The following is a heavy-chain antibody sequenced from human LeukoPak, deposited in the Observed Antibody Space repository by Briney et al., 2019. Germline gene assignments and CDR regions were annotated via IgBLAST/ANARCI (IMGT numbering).Heavy chain of an antibody. J-gene: IGHJ4*02. V-gene: IGHV3-23*01. CDR3: SRDRHCIGSTCYGL. Sequence: GGSLRLSCAASGFTLSDFAMTWACQAPGKGLDYVSSISEFSERTYYADSVKGRFTVSRDNAKNSLDLQMNSLRSEDTAVYYCSRDRHCIGSTCYGLWGQGTRVTVSS. D-gene: IGHD2-2*01. CDR2: ISEFSERT. CDR1: GFTLSDFA.